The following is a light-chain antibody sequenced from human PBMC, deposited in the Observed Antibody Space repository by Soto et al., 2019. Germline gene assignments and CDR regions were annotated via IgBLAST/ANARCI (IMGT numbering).Light chain of an antibody. CDR3: LQDYTYPRT. Sequence: AIQMTQSPSSLSASVGDRVTITCRASQDIRNDLGWYQQKPGTAPKLLIYGASSLQSGVPSRFSGSGSGTEFTLTISSLQPGDFAVYYCLQDYTYPRTFGQGTKVEVK. CDR2: GAS. CDR1: QDIRND. J-gene: IGKJ1*01. V-gene: IGKV1-6*01.